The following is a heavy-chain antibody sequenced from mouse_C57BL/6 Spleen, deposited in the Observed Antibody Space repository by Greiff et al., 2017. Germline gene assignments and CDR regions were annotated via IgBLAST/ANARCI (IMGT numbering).Heavy chain of an antibody. CDR1: GFTFTDYY. CDR2: IRNKANGYTT. CDR3: ARRDYYAMDY. J-gene: IGHJ4*01. V-gene: IGHV7-3*01. Sequence: EVNVVESGGGLVQPGGSLSLSCEASGFTFTDYYMSWVRQPPGKALEWLGFIRNKANGYTTEYSASVKGRFTISRDNSPSILYLQMNALGAEDSATYYCARRDYYAMDYWGQGTSVTVSA.